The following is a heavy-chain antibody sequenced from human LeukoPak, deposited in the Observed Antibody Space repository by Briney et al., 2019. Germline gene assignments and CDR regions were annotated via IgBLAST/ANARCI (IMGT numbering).Heavy chain of an antibody. D-gene: IGHD3-22*01. CDR2: ISGSGGST. CDR3: AKDYYDSSGSAFDI. V-gene: IGHV3-23*01. Sequence: GGSLRLSCTASGFTFGDYAMSWVRQAPGKGLEWVSAISGSGGSTYYADSVKGRFTISRDNSKNTLYLQMNSLRAEDTAVYYCAKDYYDSSGSAFDIWGQGTMVTVSS. J-gene: IGHJ3*02. CDR1: GFTFGDYA.